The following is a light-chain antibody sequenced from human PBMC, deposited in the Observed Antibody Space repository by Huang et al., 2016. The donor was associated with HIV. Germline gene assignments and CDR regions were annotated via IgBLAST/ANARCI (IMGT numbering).Light chain of an antibody. V-gene: IGKV1-27*01. CDR2: SAS. CDR1: QDIGNF. J-gene: IGKJ1*01. Sequence: EIQMTQSPTSLSASQRVRVTLTCRASQDIGNFLAWGQQKPGGFHTLLIYSASTLQVGVPSRFTGRGSGTDFTLTITNLQPEDVATYYCQRYDTAPRAFGPGTKVDIK. CDR3: QRYDTAPRA.